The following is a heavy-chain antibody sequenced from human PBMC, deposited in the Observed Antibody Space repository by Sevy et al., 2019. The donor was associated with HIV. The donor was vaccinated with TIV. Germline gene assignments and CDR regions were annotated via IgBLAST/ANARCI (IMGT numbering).Heavy chain of an antibody. CDR1: GYTFTGYY. D-gene: IGHD4-4*01. Sequence: ASVKVSCKASGYTFTGYYMHWVRQAPGQGLEWMGWINPNSGGTNYAQKFQGWVTMTRDTSISTAYMELSRLRSDDTAVYYWARDRQRRIDYRIGGKLGMDVWGQGTTVTVSS. CDR2: INPNSGGT. V-gene: IGHV1-2*04. J-gene: IGHJ6*02. CDR3: ARDRQRRIDYRIGGKLGMDV.